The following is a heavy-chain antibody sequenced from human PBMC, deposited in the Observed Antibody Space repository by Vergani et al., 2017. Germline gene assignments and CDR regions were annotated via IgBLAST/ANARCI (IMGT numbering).Heavy chain of an antibody. CDR1: GFTSSYYV. CDR3: ATKSCGTPGCQIGYFRE. CDR2: ISYDGTQK. V-gene: IGHV3-30*03. J-gene: IGHJ1*01. Sequence: QVHLVESGGGVVQPGRSLRLSCVVSGFTSSYYVMHWVRQAPGKGLEWVAVISYDGTQKYYADSMKGRFTISRDNSKSTLYLQMNSLRTEDTAVYYCATKSCGTPGCQIGYFREWGQGTLVTVSS. D-gene: IGHD1-1*01.